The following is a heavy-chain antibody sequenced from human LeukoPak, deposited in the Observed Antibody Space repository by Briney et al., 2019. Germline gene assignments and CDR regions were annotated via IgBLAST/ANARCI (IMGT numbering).Heavy chain of an antibody. CDR2: ISSSGSTI. V-gene: IGHV3-11*04. Sequence: PGRSLRLSCAASGFTFSDYYMSWIRQAPGKGLEWVSYISSSGSTIYYADSVKGRFTISRDNAKNSLYLQMNSLRAEDTAVYYCARGSNWGWGHDYYYYYMDVWGKGTTVTVSS. D-gene: IGHD7-27*01. CDR3: ARGSNWGWGHDYYYYYMDV. J-gene: IGHJ6*03. CDR1: GFTFSDYY.